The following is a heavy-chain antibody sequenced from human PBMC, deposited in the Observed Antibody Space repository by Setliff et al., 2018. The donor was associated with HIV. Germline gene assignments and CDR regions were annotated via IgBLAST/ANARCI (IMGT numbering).Heavy chain of an antibody. V-gene: IGHV1-18*01. D-gene: IGHD2-2*01. CDR1: GYTFTSYG. Sequence: ASVKVSCKASGYTFTSYGISWVRQAPGQGLEWMGWISAYNGNTNYAQKFRDRVTLTTDTSTSTAYMEIKSLTSDDTAVYYCARGYCGNSGGNYFDYWGQGSLVTVSS. CDR2: ISAYNGNT. J-gene: IGHJ4*02. CDR3: ARGYCGNSGGNYFDY.